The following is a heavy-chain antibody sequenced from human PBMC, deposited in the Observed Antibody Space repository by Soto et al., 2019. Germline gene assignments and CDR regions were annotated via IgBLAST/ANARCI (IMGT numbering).Heavy chain of an antibody. Sequence: QWQLQESGPGLVGPSETLSLTCTVSGGSINTYNLFWAWIRQPPGKGLEWIASIHYSGNAYYNPSLTSRVTISRDTSKNRVSLELSSVTAADTAVYYCARVNVTLDCWGQGTLGTVSS. CDR3: ARVNVTLDC. V-gene: IGHV4-39*01. J-gene: IGHJ4*02. CDR2: IHYSGNA. CDR1: GGSINTYNLF. D-gene: IGHD2-21*02.